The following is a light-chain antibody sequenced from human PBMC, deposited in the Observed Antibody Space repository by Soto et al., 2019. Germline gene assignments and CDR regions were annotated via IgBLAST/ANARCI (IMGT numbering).Light chain of an antibody. Sequence: DIQITQSPSTLSASVGDRVTITCRATQTISTSLAWYQQIPGRAPKLLSYKASSLESGVPSRVRGSGSGTEFTLTISSLQPDDFATYYCQQYNSYSWTFGQGTKVDIK. CDR1: QTISTS. V-gene: IGKV1-5*03. J-gene: IGKJ1*01. CDR2: KAS. CDR3: QQYNSYSWT.